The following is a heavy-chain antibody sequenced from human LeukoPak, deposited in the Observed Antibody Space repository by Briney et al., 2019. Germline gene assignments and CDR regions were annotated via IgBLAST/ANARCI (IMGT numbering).Heavy chain of an antibody. CDR3: ARDSSPSLVGATVFDY. Sequence: ASVKVSCKASGYSFSSYGISWVRQAPGQGLEWMGWISAYNGNTNHAQKFQGRVTMTTDTSTSTVYMEVRSLRSDDTAVYYCARDSSPSLVGATVFDYWGQGTLVIVSS. V-gene: IGHV1-18*01. CDR1: GYSFSSYG. J-gene: IGHJ4*02. D-gene: IGHD1-26*01. CDR2: ISAYNGNT.